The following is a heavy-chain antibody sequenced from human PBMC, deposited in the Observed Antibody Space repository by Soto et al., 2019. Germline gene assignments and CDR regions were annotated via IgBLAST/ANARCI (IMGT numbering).Heavy chain of an antibody. CDR2: IKSKTDGETI. CDR1: GFTFSNAW. Sequence: GGSLRLSCAASGFTFSNAWMTWVRQAPGKGLEWVGRIKSKTDGETIDYAAPVRGRFTISRDDSKNTLYLQMNSLKTEDTALYYCIKLRWQIVVVTTAQYYYYMDVLGKGTTVTVSS. V-gene: IGHV3-15*01. J-gene: IGHJ6*03. D-gene: IGHD2-21*02. CDR3: IKLRWQIVVVTTAQYYYYMDV.